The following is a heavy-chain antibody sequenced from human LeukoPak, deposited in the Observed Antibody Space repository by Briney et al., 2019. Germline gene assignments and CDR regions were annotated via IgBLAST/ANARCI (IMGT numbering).Heavy chain of an antibody. V-gene: IGHV4-4*07. Sequence: PSETLSLTCTVSGGSISSYYWSWIRQPAGKGLEWIGRIYTSGSTNYNPSLKSRVTMSVDTSKNQFSLKLSSVTAADTAVYYCARERWELLSDAFDIWGQGTMVTVSS. CDR3: ARERWELLSDAFDI. J-gene: IGHJ3*02. D-gene: IGHD1-26*01. CDR1: GGSISSYY. CDR2: IYTSGST.